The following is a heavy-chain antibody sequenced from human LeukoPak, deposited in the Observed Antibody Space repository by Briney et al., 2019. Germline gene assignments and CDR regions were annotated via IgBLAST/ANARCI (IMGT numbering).Heavy chain of an antibody. V-gene: IGHV3-30-3*01. J-gene: IGHJ4*02. D-gene: IGHD6-6*01. CDR1: GSTFSTYA. CDR3: AKGVQHHY. CDR2: VSFDGTSK. Sequence: GGSLRLSCAASGSTFSTYAMHWVRQTPGKGLEWVAVVSFDGTSKYYADSVKGRLTISRDNSKNTLYLQMNSLRAEDTAVYYCAKGVQHHYWGQGTLVTVSS.